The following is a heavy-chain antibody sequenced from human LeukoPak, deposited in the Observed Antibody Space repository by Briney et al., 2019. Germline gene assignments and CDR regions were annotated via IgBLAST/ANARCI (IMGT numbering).Heavy chain of an antibody. D-gene: IGHD2/OR15-2a*01. J-gene: IGHJ4*02. CDR3: AKATEPQRRNNYGDH. V-gene: IGHV3-33*06. Sequence: PGGSLRLSCEVSGFSFTTYGIHWVRQAPGKGLEWVAVIWYDVGNTYYADSVKGRFTISRDNSKNMLYLQMSSLRADDTAVYYCAKATEPQRRNNYGDHWCQGTLVTVSS. CDR2: IWYDVGNT. CDR1: GFSFTTYG.